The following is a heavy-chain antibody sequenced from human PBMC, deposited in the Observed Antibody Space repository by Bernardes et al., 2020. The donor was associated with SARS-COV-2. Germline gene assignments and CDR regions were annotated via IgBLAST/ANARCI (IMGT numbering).Heavy chain of an antibody. J-gene: IGHJ4*02. CDR2: INSDGSVI. V-gene: IGHV3-74*01. Sequence: VSLRLSCAASGFSFSTSWVHWVRQTPGKGLVWVSRINSDGSVIDYADSVKGRFTISRDNAKNTLYLQMNSLRADDTAVYYCARAGQFYFEYWGQGTLVTVSS. CDR1: GFSFSTSW. CDR3: ARAGQFYFEY.